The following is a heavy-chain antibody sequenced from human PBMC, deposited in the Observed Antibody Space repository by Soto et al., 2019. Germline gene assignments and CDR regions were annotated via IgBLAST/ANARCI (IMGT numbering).Heavy chain of an antibody. J-gene: IGHJ4*02. V-gene: IGHV1-46*01. CDR3: ATLPRTIERTPAAIWSFDS. D-gene: IGHD2-2*01. CDR1: GYTFTSYY. CDR2: INPSGGST. Sequence: SVKVSCKASGYTFTSYYMHWVRQAPGQGLEWMGIINPSGGSTIYAQKLQGRGTMTEDTSTDTAYMELSSLTSEDTAMYYCATLPRTIERTPAAIWSFDSWGQGTLVTV.